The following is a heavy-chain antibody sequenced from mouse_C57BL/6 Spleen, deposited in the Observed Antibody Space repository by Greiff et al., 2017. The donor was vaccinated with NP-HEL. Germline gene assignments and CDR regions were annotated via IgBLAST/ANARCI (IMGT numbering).Heavy chain of an antibody. V-gene: IGHV3-6*01. CDR3: AREEVLRFYWYFDV. CDR1: GYSITSGYY. Sequence: EVKLQESGPGLVKPSQSLSLTCSVTGYSITSGYYWNWIRQFPGNKLEWMGYISYDGSNNYNPSLKNRISITRDTSKNQFFLKLNSVTTEDTATYYCAREEVLRFYWYFDVWGTGTTVTVSS. D-gene: IGHD1-1*01. CDR2: ISYDGSN. J-gene: IGHJ1*03.